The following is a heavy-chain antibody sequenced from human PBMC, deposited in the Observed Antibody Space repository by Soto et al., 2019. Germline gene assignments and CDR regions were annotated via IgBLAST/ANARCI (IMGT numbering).Heavy chain of an antibody. J-gene: IGHJ4*02. CDR1: GGSFSGYY. CDR3: GRYSSSDHCDY. V-gene: IGHV4-34*01. CDR2: INHSGST. Sequence: SETLSLTCAVCGGSFSGYYWSWIRHPPGKGLEWIGEINHSGSTNYNPSLKSRVTISVDTSKNQFSLKLSSVTAADTAVYYCGRYSSSDHCDYWGQGTLVTVSS. D-gene: IGHD6-13*01.